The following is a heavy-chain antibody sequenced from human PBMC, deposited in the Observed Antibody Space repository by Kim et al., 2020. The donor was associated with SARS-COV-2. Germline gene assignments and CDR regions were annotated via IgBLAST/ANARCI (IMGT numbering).Heavy chain of an antibody. J-gene: IGHJ5*02. CDR3: ARTAYYYDSSGLFWFDP. V-gene: IGHV4-30-2*01. D-gene: IGHD3-22*01. Sequence: LKSRVTISVDRSKNQFSLKLSSVTAADTAVYYCARTAYYYDSSGLFWFDPWGQGTLVTVSS.